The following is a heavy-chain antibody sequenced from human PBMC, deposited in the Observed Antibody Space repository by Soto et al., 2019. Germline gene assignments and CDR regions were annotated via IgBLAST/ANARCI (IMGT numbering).Heavy chain of an antibody. CDR1: EFTVSSNY. J-gene: IGHJ1*01. Sequence: PGGSLRLSCAASEFTVSSNYMSWVRQAPGKGLEWVSVIYGDGITHYADSVKGRFTISRDNSKNTLFLQMNSLRVEDTAVYYCAPLKLPHAEYFQYWGQGTLVTVSS. V-gene: IGHV3-53*01. CDR2: IYGDGIT. D-gene: IGHD1-7*01. CDR3: APLKLPHAEYFQY.